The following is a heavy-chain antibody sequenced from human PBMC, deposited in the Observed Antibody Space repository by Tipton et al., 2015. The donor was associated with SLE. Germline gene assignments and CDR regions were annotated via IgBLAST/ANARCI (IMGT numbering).Heavy chain of an antibody. CDR1: GGSISSGSYF. D-gene: IGHD6-6*01. CDR3: ARDNLLYSVSSNYYYYYYMDV. Sequence: TLSLTCTVSGGSISSGSYFWSWIRQPAGKGLEWIGRVSASGSSNYNPSLKRRVSISVDTSKSQFSLKLSSVTAADTAVYYCARDNLLYSVSSNYYYYYYMDVWGKGTTVTVSS. V-gene: IGHV4-61*02. J-gene: IGHJ6*03. CDR2: VSASGSS.